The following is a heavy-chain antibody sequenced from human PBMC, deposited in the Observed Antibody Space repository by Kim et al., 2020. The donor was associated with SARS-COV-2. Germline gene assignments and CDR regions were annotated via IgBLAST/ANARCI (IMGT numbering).Heavy chain of an antibody. V-gene: IGHV4-59*01. D-gene: IGHD3-3*01. Sequence: SETLSLTCTVSGGSISSYYWSWIRQPPGKGLEWIGYIYYSGSTNYNPSLKSRVTISVDTSKNQFSLKLSSVTAADTAVYYCAREGRVVYDFWRGAFDIWGQGTMVTVSS. J-gene: IGHJ3*02. CDR3: AREGRVVYDFWRGAFDI. CDR2: IYYSGST. CDR1: GGSISSYY.